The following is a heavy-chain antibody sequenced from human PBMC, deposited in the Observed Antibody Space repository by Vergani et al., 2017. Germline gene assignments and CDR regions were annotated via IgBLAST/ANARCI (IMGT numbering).Heavy chain of an antibody. V-gene: IGHV3-73*02. CDR2: IRSKANSYAT. Sequence: EVQLVESGGGLVQPGGSLKLSCAASGFTFSGPAMHWVRPASGKGLEWVGRIRSKANSYATAYAASVKGRFNISRNASKNTAYLQMNSLTTEDTAVYYCTKASGYSSGWYGVDWGQGTLVTVSS. J-gene: IGHJ4*02. D-gene: IGHD6-19*01. CDR3: TKASGYSSGWYGVD. CDR1: GFTFSGPA.